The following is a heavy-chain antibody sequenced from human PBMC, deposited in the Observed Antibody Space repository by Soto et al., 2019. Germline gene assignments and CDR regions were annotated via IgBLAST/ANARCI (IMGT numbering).Heavy chain of an antibody. V-gene: IGHV3-30-3*01. J-gene: IGHJ4*02. D-gene: IGHD3-22*01. Sequence: PVGSLRLSCAASGFTFSSYAMHWVRQAPGKGLEWVAVISYDGSNKYYADSVKGRFTISRDNSKNTLYLQMNSLRAEDTAVYYCAREPPVLGYDSSGYYGFYDYWGQGTLVTVSS. CDR2: ISYDGSNK. CDR1: GFTFSSYA. CDR3: AREPPVLGYDSSGYYGFYDY.